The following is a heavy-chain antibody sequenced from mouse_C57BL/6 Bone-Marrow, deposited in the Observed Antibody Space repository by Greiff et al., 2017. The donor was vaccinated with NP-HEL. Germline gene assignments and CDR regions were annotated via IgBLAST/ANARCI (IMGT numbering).Heavy chain of an antibody. Sequence: QVQLQQPGAELVKPGASVKLSCKASGYTFTTYWMQWVKQRPGQGLEWIGEIDPSDSYTNYNQKFKGKATLTVDTSSSTAYMQSSSLTSEDSAVYYCTRKAYYGRSYEFAYWGQGTLVTVSA. CDR3: TRKAYYGRSYEFAY. CDR2: IDPSDSYT. CDR1: GYTFTTYW. V-gene: IGHV1-50*01. J-gene: IGHJ3*01. D-gene: IGHD1-1*01.